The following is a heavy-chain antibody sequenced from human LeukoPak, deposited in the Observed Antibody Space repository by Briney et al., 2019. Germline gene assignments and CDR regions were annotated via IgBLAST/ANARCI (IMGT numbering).Heavy chain of an antibody. V-gene: IGHV4-59*01. D-gene: IGHD3-10*01. Sequence: SETLSLTCTVSGGSISGYSWTWIRQPPGQGLEWIGYFHNSRTTSYNPSLTGRVIISVNTAMDQISLKLNSVTAADTAVYYCARGHLGLSPWGQGTLVTVSS. CDR1: GGSISGYS. CDR2: FHNSRTT. J-gene: IGHJ5*02. CDR3: ARGHLGLSP.